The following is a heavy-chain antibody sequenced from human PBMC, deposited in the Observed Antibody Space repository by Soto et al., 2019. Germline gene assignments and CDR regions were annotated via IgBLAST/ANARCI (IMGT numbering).Heavy chain of an antibody. V-gene: IGHV3-33*01. CDR3: ARVPLYSGYEPFGY. CDR1: GFTFSSYG. CDR2: IWYDGSNK. J-gene: IGHJ4*02. Sequence: QVQLVESGGGVVQPGRSLRLSCEASGFTFSSYGMHWVRQAPGKGLEWVAVIWYDGSNKYYADSVKGRFTISRDNSNNTLYLLMNSLGAEDTAVYYCARVPLYSGYEPFGYWGQGTLVTVSS. D-gene: IGHD5-12*01.